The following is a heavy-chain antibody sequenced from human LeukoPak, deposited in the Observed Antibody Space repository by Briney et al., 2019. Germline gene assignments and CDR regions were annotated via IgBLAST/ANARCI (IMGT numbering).Heavy chain of an antibody. CDR1: GYTFTGYY. D-gene: IGHD1-1*01. CDR3: ASTTGTTMVHGMDV. Sequence: GASVKVSCKASGYTFTGYYMHWVRQAPGQGLEWMGWINPNSGGTNYAQKFQGWVTMTRDTSISTAYMELSRLRSDDTAVYYCASTTGTTMVHGMDVWGQGTTVTVSS. V-gene: IGHV1-2*04. J-gene: IGHJ6*02. CDR2: INPNSGGT.